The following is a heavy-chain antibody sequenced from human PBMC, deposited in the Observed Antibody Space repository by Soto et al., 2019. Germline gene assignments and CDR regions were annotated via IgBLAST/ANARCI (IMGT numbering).Heavy chain of an antibody. V-gene: IGHV1-58*01. CDR2: IVVGSGNT. Sequence: SVKVSCKASGFTFTSSAVQWVRQARGQRLEWIGWIVVGSGNTNYAQKFQERVTITRDMSTSTAYMELSSLRSEDTAVYYCAAYSLTICGVEETYGMDVWGQGTTVTGSS. CDR3: AAYSLTICGVEETYGMDV. CDR1: GFTFTSSA. D-gene: IGHD3-3*01. J-gene: IGHJ6*02.